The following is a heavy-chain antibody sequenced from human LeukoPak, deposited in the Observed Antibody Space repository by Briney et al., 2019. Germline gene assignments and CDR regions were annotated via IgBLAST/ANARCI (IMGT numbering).Heavy chain of an antibody. CDR1: GGSISSYY. J-gene: IGHJ6*02. Sequence: SETLSLTCTVSGGSISSYYWSWIRQPAGKGLEWIGRIYTSGSTNYNPSLKSRVTMSVDTSKNQFSLKLSSVTAADTAVYYCARENSRGSSFYYYYYGMDVWDQGTTVTVSS. V-gene: IGHV4-4*07. D-gene: IGHD6-19*01. CDR3: ARENSRGSSFYYYYYGMDV. CDR2: IYTSGST.